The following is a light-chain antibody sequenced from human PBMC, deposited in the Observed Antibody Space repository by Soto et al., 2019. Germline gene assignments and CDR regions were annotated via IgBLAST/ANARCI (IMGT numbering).Light chain of an antibody. V-gene: IGKV1-27*01. CDR2: AAS. CDR1: QGISNY. Sequence: DIQMTQSPSSLSASVGDRVTITCRASQGISNYLAWYQQKPGKVPKLLIYAASTLQSGVPSRFSGSVSGTDFTLTISSLKPEDVATYYCQKYNSASFTFGPGTKVDIK. J-gene: IGKJ3*01. CDR3: QKYNSASFT.